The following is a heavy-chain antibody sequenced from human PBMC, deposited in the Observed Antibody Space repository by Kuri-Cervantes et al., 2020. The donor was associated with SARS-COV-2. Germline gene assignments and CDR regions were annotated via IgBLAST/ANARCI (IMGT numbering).Heavy chain of an antibody. CDR1: GYSFPTYW. Sequence: KVSCKGSGYSFPTYWISWVRQVPGKGLEWMGVIYPGDSDTRYSPSLQGQVTMSSDRSISTAYLQWSSLKASDTAIYYCARHFRHKDWLIPEVSTYFDSWGQGTLVTVSS. CDR3: ARHFRHKDWLIPEVSTYFDS. CDR2: IYPGDSDT. D-gene: IGHD3-22*01. J-gene: IGHJ4*02. V-gene: IGHV5-51*01.